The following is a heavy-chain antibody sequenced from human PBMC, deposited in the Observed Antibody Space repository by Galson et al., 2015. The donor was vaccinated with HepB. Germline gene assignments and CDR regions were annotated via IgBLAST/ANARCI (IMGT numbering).Heavy chain of an antibody. CDR2: IKQDGSEK. J-gene: IGHJ4*02. Sequence: SLRLSCAASGFTFSSYWMSWVRQAPGKGLEWVANIKQDGSEKYYVDSVKGRFTISRDNAKNSLYLQMNSLRAEDTAVYYCASFKKHSGSYYRFDYWGQGTLVTVSS. CDR1: GFTFSSYW. CDR3: ASFKKHSGSYYRFDY. D-gene: IGHD1-26*01. V-gene: IGHV3-7*03.